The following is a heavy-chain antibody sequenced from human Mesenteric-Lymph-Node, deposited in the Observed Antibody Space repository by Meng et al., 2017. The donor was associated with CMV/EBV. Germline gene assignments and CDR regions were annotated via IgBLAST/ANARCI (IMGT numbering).Heavy chain of an antibody. Sequence: SETLSLTCTVSGGSISTSSSYWGWIRQPPGKGLEWIGSMYYSGSTYYNPSLKSRVTISVDTSRNQLSLNLNSVTAADTAVYYCAFYASGREYFDYWGQGTLVTVSS. CDR2: MYYSGST. CDR3: AFYASGREYFDY. D-gene: IGHD3-10*01. V-gene: IGHV4-39*07. CDR1: GGSISTSSSY. J-gene: IGHJ4*02.